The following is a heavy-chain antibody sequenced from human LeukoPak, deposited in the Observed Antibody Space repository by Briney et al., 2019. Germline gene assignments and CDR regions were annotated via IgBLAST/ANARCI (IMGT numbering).Heavy chain of an antibody. CDR1: GYTFTSYG. CDR3: ARVHDSSGWYGDAVFQH. CDR2: ISAYNGNT. D-gene: IGHD6-19*01. J-gene: IGHJ1*01. V-gene: IGHV1-18*01. Sequence: GASVKVSCKASGYTFTSYGISWVRQAPGQGLEWMGWISAYNGNTNYAQKLQGRVTMTTDTSTSTAYMELRSLRSDDTAVYYCARVHDSSGWYGDAVFQHWGQGTLVTVSS.